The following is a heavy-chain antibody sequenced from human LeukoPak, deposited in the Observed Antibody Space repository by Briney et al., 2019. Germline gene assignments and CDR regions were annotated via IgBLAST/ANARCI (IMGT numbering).Heavy chain of an antibody. D-gene: IGHD5-12*01. Sequence: GGSRRLSLAASGFTFGSYWMHWFRQAPGKGLLWVSRINSDGSSTSYADSVKGRFTISRDNAKNTLYLQMNSLRAEDTAVYYCARAIVATITSSFDYWGQGTLVTVSS. CDR3: ARAIVATITSSFDY. CDR1: GFTFGSYW. J-gene: IGHJ4*02. V-gene: IGHV3-74*01. CDR2: INSDGSST.